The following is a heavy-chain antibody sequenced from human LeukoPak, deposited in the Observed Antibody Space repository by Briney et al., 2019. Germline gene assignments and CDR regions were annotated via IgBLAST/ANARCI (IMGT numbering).Heavy chain of an antibody. CDR2: TSGSGDSK. D-gene: IGHD3-22*01. CDR1: GFTFSSYA. J-gene: IGHJ4*02. CDR3: AKVATKGNYYDSSGYSLDF. Sequence: GGSLRLSCAASGFTFSSYAMIWVRQAPGNGLEWFSHTSGSGDSKHYADSGRGRFTLSRDQSKHNLYLNMNRLRAEDTAVFYCAKVATKGNYYDSSGYSLDFWGQGTLVTVSS. V-gene: IGHV3-23*01.